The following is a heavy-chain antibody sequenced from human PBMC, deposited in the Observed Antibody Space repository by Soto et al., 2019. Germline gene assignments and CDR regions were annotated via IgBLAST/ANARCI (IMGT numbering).Heavy chain of an antibody. J-gene: IGHJ5*02. CDR3: ARAGYDILTGYPWGNNWFDP. CDR1: GGSISSGGYY. V-gene: IGHV4-31*03. D-gene: IGHD3-9*01. Sequence: QVQLQESGPGLVKPPQTLSLTCTVSGGSISSGGYYWSWIRQHPGKGLEWIGYIYYSGSTYYNPSLKSRVTISVDTSKNQFSLKLSSVTAADTAVYYCARAGYDILTGYPWGNNWFDPWGQGTLVTVSS. CDR2: IYYSGST.